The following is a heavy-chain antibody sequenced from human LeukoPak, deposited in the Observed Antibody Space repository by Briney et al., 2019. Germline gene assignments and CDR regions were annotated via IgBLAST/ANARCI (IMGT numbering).Heavy chain of an antibody. J-gene: IGHJ1*01. Sequence: ASVKVSCKASGYTFIGYYMHWVRQAPGQGLEWMGWINPNSGGTNYAQKFQGRVTMTRDTSISTAYMELSRLRSDDTAVYYCARDFTGYYDSSGYPEYFQHWGQGTLVTVSS. D-gene: IGHD3-22*01. CDR1: GYTFIGYY. CDR3: ARDFTGYYDSSGYPEYFQH. CDR2: INPNSGGT. V-gene: IGHV1-2*02.